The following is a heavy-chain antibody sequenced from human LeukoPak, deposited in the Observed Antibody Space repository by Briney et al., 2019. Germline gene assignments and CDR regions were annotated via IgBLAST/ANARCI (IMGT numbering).Heavy chain of an antibody. V-gene: IGHV4-4*07. CDR3: ARSYYDILTGYCPLEG. CDR1: GGSISSYY. J-gene: IGHJ4*02. D-gene: IGHD3-9*01. CDR2: IYTSGST. Sequence: KTSETLSLTCTVSGGSISSYYWSWIRQPAGKGLEWIGRIYTSGSTNYNPSLKSRVTMSVDTSKNQFSLKLSSVTAADTAVYYCARSYYDILTGYCPLEGWGQGTLVTVSS.